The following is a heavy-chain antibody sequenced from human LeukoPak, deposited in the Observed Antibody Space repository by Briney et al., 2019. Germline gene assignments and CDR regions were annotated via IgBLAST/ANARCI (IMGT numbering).Heavy chain of an antibody. Sequence: LRLSCAASGFTFSSYSMNWIRQHPGKGLEWIGYIYYSGSTYYNPSLKSRVTISVDTSKNQFSLKLSSVTAADTAVYYCARVQAAGTQTVDYWGQGTLGTGSS. J-gene: IGHJ4*01. D-gene: IGHD6-13*01. V-gene: IGHV4-31*02. CDR3: ARVQAAGTQTVDY. CDR2: IYYSGST. CDR1: GFTFSSYS.